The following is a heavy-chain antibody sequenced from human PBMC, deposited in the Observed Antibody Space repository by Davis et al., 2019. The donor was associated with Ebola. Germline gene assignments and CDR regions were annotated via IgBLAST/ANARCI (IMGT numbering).Heavy chain of an antibody. CDR3: ARDERSPATKPYSSSHSYYYYGMDV. Sequence: ASVKVSCKASGYTFTSYGISWVRQAPGQGLEWMGWISAYNGNTNYAQKLQGRVTMTTDTSTSTAYMELRSLRSDDTAVYYCARDERSPATKPYSSSHSYYYYGMDVWGQGTTVTVSS. CDR2: ISAYNGNT. V-gene: IGHV1-18*01. D-gene: IGHD6-6*01. CDR1: GYTFTSYG. J-gene: IGHJ6*02.